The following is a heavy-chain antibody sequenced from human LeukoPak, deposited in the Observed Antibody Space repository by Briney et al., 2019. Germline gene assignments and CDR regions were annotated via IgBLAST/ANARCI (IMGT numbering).Heavy chain of an antibody. CDR2: ISGSGGST. Sequence: TGGSLRLSCAASGFTFSSYAMSWVRQAPGKGLEWVSAISGSGGSTYYADSVKGRFTISRDNSKNTLYLQMNSLRAEDTAVYYCAKDLSSGGYLFDYWGQGTLVTVSS. CDR1: GFTFSSYA. V-gene: IGHV3-23*01. CDR3: AKDLSSGGYLFDY. D-gene: IGHD6-19*01. J-gene: IGHJ4*02.